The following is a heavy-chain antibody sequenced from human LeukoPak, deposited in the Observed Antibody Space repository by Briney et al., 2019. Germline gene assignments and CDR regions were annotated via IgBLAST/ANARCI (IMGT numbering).Heavy chain of an antibody. CDR3: ARGYSSSWYKYYYGMDV. CDR2: IYYSGST. Sequence: SETLSLTCTVSGGSISSYYWSWIRQPPGKGLEWIGYIYYSGSTNYNPSLKSRVTISVDTSKNQFSLKLSSVTAADTAVYYCARGYSSSWYKYYYGMDVWGQGTTVTVSS. D-gene: IGHD6-13*01. CDR1: GGSISSYY. J-gene: IGHJ6*02. V-gene: IGHV4-59*01.